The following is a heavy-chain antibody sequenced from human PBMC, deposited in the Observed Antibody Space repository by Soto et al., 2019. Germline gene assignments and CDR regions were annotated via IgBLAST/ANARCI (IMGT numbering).Heavy chain of an antibody. CDR3: AAGEKSGYYGFDV. J-gene: IGHJ6*02. Sequence: QVQLVQSGAEVKKPGSSVRVSCKASGGTFSSFVVIWVQQAPGQGLEWMGETIPIFASANYAQNFQGRVAINSDDFTNTVYMELSNLRSDDAAVYYCAAGEKSGYYGFDVWGQGTTVIVSS. D-gene: IGHD3-16*01. V-gene: IGHV1-69*01. CDR1: GGTFSSFV. CDR2: TIPIFASA.